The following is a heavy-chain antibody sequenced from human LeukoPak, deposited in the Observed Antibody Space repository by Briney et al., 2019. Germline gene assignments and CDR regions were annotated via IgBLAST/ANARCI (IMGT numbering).Heavy chain of an antibody. Sequence: PSETLSLTCTVSGGSISSYYWSWIRQPPGKGLEWIGYIYYSGSTNYNPSLKSRVTISVDTSKNQFSLKLSSVTAADTAVYYCARGAYDFWSGPPSWGQGTLVTVSS. CDR1: GGSISSYY. J-gene: IGHJ4*02. D-gene: IGHD3-3*01. CDR3: ARGAYDFWSGPPS. CDR2: IYYSGST. V-gene: IGHV4-59*01.